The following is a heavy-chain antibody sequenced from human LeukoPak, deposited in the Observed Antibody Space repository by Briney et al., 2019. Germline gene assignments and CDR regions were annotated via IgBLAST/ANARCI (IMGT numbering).Heavy chain of an antibody. CDR2: IYSGGST. D-gene: IGHD6-19*01. J-gene: IGHJ4*02. CDR1: GFTVSSNY. Sequence: GGSLRLSCAASGFTVSSNYMSWVRQAPGKGLEWVSVIYSGGSTYYADSVEGRFTVSRDNSNNTLFLQMNSLRAEDTAVYYCAREGYTSGWFRNWGQGTLVTVSS. V-gene: IGHV3-53*01. CDR3: AREGYTSGWFRN.